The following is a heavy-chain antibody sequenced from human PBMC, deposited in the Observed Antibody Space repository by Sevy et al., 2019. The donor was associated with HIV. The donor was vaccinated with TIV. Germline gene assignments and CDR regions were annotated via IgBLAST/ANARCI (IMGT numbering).Heavy chain of an antibody. D-gene: IGHD3-22*01. Sequence: ASVKVSCKASGYTFTSYGINWVRQAPGQGLEWMGWISAYSGNTNYAQNLQGRVTMTTDTFTSTAYMELRSLTSDDKALYYSARDQYDSSGYYYSYYGMDVWGQGTTVTVSS. CDR2: ISAYSGNT. V-gene: IGHV1-18*01. CDR1: GYTFTSYG. J-gene: IGHJ6*02. CDR3: ARDQYDSSGYYYSYYGMDV.